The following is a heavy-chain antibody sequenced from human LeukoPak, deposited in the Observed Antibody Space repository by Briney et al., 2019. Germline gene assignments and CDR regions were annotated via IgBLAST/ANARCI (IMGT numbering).Heavy chain of an antibody. V-gene: IGHV3-7*04. J-gene: IGHJ4*02. D-gene: IGHD3-22*01. CDR2: IKKDGSAK. Sequence: GGSLRLSCTASGFTFSTYWMSWVRQAPGMGLEWVANIKKDGSAKYYVDSVKGRFTISRDNAKNSLYLQMNSLRPEDTAVYYCARVSYDSSGYYDYWGQGTLVTVSS. CDR1: GFTFSTYW. CDR3: ARVSYDSSGYYDY.